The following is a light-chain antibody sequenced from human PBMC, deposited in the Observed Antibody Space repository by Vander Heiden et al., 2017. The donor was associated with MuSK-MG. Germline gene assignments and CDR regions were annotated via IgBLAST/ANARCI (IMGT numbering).Light chain of an antibody. Sequence: DNVMTQSLDSPAVPLSERATIQCMPSQSVLYSSNNKNFLAWCQRKPGQPPKLLIYWASTRESVVPDRFSGSVSGADFTLTISSLQAEDVALYCCQQYYSTPGTFGQGTKLEIK. V-gene: IGKV4-1*01. CDR1: QSVLYSSNNKNF. CDR2: WAS. CDR3: QQYYSTPGT. J-gene: IGKJ2*01.